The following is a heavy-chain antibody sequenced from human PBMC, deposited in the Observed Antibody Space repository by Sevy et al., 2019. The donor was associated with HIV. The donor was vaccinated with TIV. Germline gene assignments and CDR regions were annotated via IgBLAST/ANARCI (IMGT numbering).Heavy chain of an antibody. CDR1: GITFSTSG. J-gene: IGHJ6*02. D-gene: IGHD3-9*01. Sequence: GGSLRLSCVVSGITFSTSGMHWVRQAPGKGLEWVAVISYHGRDKFYADSVKGRSTISTDNSKNIRYLQMISLRAEDTAVYYCAKDFTGYNGMDVWGQGTMVTVSS. V-gene: IGHV3-30*18. CDR3: AKDFTGYNGMDV. CDR2: ISYHGRDK.